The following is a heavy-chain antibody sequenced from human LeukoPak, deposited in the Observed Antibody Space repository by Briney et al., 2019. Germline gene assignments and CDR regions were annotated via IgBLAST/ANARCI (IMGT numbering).Heavy chain of an antibody. D-gene: IGHD7-27*01. V-gene: IGHV4-34*01. Sequence: SETLSLTCAVYGGSFSGYYWSWIRQPPGKGLEWIGEINHSGSTNYNPSLKSRVTISVDTSKNQFSLKLSSVTAADTAVYYCARVSHWGRGGFDPWGQGTLDTVSS. J-gene: IGHJ5*02. CDR3: ARVSHWGRGGFDP. CDR1: GGSFSGYY. CDR2: INHSGST.